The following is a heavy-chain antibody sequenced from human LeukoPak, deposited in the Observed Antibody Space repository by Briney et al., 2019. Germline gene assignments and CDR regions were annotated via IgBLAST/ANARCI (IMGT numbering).Heavy chain of an antibody. CDR3: ARGSISSGDWFDP. J-gene: IGHJ5*02. D-gene: IGHD6-6*01. Sequence: VASVKVSCKASGFTFIDYYMHWVRQAPGQGLEWMGRINPRSGGTNYAQKFQDRVTMTRDTSISTAYMELSRLKSDDTAVFYCARGSISSGDWFDPWGQGTLVTVSS. V-gene: IGHV1-2*06. CDR1: GFTFIDYY. CDR2: INPRSGGT.